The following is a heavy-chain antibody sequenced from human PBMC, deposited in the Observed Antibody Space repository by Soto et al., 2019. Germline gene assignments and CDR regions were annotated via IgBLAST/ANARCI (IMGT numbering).Heavy chain of an antibody. J-gene: IGHJ6*02. CDR1: GFTFSNAW. V-gene: IGHV3-21*01. D-gene: IGHD6-6*01. CDR3: ARGGSSSSFGMDV. CDR2: ISSSSSYI. Sequence: PGGSLRLSCAASGFTFSNAWMSWVRQAPGKGLEWVSSISSSSSYIYYADSVKGRFTISRDNAKNSLYLQMNSLRAEDTAVYYCARGGSSSSFGMDVWGQGTTVTVSS.